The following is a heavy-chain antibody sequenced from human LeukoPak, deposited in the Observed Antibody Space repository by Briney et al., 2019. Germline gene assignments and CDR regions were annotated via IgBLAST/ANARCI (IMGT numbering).Heavy chain of an antibody. D-gene: IGHD1-26*01. J-gene: IGHJ3*02. CDR3: ARGISGTYFWAAFDI. V-gene: IGHV4-61*02. Sequence: SQTLSLTCTVSGGSISSGDYYWSWIRQPAGKGLEWIGRIYTSGSTNFNPSLKSRVTISVDTSKNQFSLKLSSVTAADTAVYYCARGISGTYFWAAFDIWGQGTMVTVSS. CDR2: IYTSGST. CDR1: GGSISSGDYY.